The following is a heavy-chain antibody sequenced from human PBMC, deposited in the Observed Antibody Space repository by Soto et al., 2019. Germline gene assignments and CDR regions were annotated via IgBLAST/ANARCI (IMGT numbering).Heavy chain of an antibody. CDR3: ARGPYYDFWSGYYTNNWFDP. CDR1: GYTFTSYD. Sequence: ASVKVSCKASGYTFTSYDINWVRQATGQGLEWMGWMNPNSGNTGYAQKFQGRVTMTRNTSISTAYMELSSLRSEDTAVYYCARGPYYDFWSGYYTNNWFDPWGQGTLVTVSS. CDR2: MNPNSGNT. V-gene: IGHV1-8*01. D-gene: IGHD3-3*01. J-gene: IGHJ5*02.